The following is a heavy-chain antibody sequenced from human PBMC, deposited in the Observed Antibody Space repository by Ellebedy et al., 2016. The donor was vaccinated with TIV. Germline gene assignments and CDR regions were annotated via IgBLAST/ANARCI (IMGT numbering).Heavy chain of an antibody. CDR3: ARDTDYDDYGAYYFDY. CDR2: IYDSGST. CDR1: GGSISSYY. J-gene: IGHJ4*02. D-gene: IGHD4-17*01. V-gene: IGHV4-59*01. Sequence: SETLSLTCTVSGGSISSYYWSWIRQPPGKGLEWIGYIYDSGSTNYNPSLRSRVTITVDTSKSQFSLKLSSVTAADTAVYYCARDTDYDDYGAYYFDYWGQGTLVTVSS.